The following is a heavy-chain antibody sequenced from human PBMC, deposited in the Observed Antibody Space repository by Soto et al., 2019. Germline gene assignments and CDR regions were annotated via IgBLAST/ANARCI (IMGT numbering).Heavy chain of an antibody. D-gene: IGHD3-22*01. CDR1: GFTFRSYA. J-gene: IGHJ4*02. CDR3: ARDAIYDGSGYYGSYFDY. V-gene: IGHV3-30-3*01. Sequence: GGSLRLSCAASGFTFRSYAMHWVRQAPGKGLEWVAVISYDGTYKYYADSVKGRFTISRDNSKNTLYLQMSSLRPEDTAVYYCARDAIYDGSGYYGSYFDYWGQGSLVTVSS. CDR2: ISYDGTYK.